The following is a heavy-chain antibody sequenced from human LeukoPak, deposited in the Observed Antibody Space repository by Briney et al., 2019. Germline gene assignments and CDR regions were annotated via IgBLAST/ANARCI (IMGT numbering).Heavy chain of an antibody. CDR1: GYTFTSYG. V-gene: IGHV1-18*01. CDR2: ISAYNGNT. J-gene: IGHJ4*02. D-gene: IGHD3-10*01. Sequence: ASVKVSCKASGYTFTSYGISWVRQAPGQGLEWMGWISAYNGNTNYAQKLQGRVTMTTDTSTSTAYTELRSLRSDDTAVYYCARGPLLYGSGALATDYWGQGTLVTVSS. CDR3: ARGPLLYGSGALATDY.